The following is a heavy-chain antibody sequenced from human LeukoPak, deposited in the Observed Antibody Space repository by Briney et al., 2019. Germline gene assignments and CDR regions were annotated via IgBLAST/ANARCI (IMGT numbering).Heavy chain of an antibody. CDR1: GFTFSSYG. V-gene: IGHV3-30*02. CDR3: AREGVYDILTGYLCY. D-gene: IGHD3-9*01. J-gene: IGHJ4*02. Sequence: PGGSLRLSCAASGFTFSSYGMHWVRQAPGKGLEWVAFIRYDGSNKYYADSVKGRFTISRDNSKNTLYLQMNSLRADDTAVYYCAREGVYDILTGYLCYWGQGTLVTVSS. CDR2: IRYDGSNK.